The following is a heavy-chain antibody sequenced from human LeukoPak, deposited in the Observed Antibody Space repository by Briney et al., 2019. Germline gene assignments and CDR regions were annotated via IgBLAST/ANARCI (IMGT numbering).Heavy chain of an antibody. D-gene: IGHD6-6*01. J-gene: IGHJ4*02. CDR2: ISYDGSNK. V-gene: IGHV3-30*18. CDR1: GFTFSSYG. Sequence: PGRSLRLSCAASGFTFSSYGMHWVRQAPGKGLEWVAVISYDGSNKYYADSVKGRFTISRDNSKNTLYLQMNSLRAEDTAVYYCAKFWEYNSSSPIDYWGQGTLVTVSS. CDR3: AKFWEYNSSSPIDY.